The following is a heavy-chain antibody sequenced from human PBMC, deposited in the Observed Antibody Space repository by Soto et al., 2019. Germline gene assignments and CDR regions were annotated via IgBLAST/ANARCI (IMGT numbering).Heavy chain of an antibody. V-gene: IGHV3-11*01. J-gene: IGHJ4*02. CDR1: GFTFSDYY. D-gene: IGHD7-27*01. CDR3: VGTEQNLAVRRGVY. Sequence: GGSLRLSCTASGFTFSDYYMTWIRQAPGKGLQWVSSITTRSDNKYYADSVKGRFTVSRDNAKSSLFLQMNSLRAEDTAVYYCVGTEQNLAVRRGVYWGQGTLVTVSS. CDR2: ITTRSDNK.